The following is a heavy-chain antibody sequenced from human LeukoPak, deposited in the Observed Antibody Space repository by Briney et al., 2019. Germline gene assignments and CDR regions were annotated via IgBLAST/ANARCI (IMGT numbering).Heavy chain of an antibody. V-gene: IGHV4-4*02. J-gene: IGHJ6*03. Sequence: TSETLSLTCAVSGGSISSSNWWSWVRRPPGKGLEWIGEIYHSGSTNYNPSLKSRVTISVDKSKNQFSLKLISVTAADTALYVCARRARERATTHKVDYHYYYMDVWGKGTTVIISS. CDR1: GGSISSSNW. D-gene: IGHD5-24*01. CDR3: ARRARERATTHKVDYHYYYMDV. CDR2: IYHSGST.